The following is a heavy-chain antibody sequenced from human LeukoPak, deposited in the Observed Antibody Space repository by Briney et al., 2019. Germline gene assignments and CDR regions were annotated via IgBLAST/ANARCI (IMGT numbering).Heavy chain of an antibody. CDR2: ISESGSII. CDR1: GFTFSEYY. Sequence: GGSLRLSCAASGFTFSEYYMSWIRQAPGKGLEGVSNISESGSIIYCADSVKGRFTISRDNAQNSLYLQMNSLRAEDTVVYFCARVGYSDGYVSWYFQHWGQGTLVTVSS. D-gene: IGHD5-18*01. CDR3: ARVGYSDGYVSWYFQH. V-gene: IGHV3-11*04. J-gene: IGHJ1*01.